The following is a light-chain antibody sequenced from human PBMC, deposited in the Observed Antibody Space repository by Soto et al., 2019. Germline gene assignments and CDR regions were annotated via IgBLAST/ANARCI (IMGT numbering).Light chain of an antibody. V-gene: IGKV1-39*01. J-gene: IGKJ2*01. Sequence: DIQMTQSPSSLSASVGDRVTITCRASQTISTYLNWYQQKPGKAPKLLIYAASTLQSGVPSRFSSSGSGTDFTLTINSLQPEDFATYYCQQSHGTPYTFGQGTKLEIK. CDR1: QTISTY. CDR2: AAS. CDR3: QQSHGTPYT.